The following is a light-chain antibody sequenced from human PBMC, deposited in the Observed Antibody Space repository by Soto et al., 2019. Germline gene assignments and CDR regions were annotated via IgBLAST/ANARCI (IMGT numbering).Light chain of an antibody. Sequence: EIVLTQSPATLSLSPGERATLSCRASQRITTYLAWYQQKPGQAPRLLIYDASNRATGIPARFSGSGSGTDFTLTISSLEPEDFAVYYCQQYNSWPLTFGGGTKV. CDR3: QQYNSWPLT. J-gene: IGKJ4*01. V-gene: IGKV3-11*01. CDR2: DAS. CDR1: QRITTY.